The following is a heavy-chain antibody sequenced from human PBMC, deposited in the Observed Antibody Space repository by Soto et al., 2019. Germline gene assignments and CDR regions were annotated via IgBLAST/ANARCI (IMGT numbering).Heavy chain of an antibody. V-gene: IGHV3-21*01. D-gene: IGHD6-13*01. CDR2: ISSSSSYI. CDR1: GFTFSSYS. J-gene: IGHJ4*02. Sequence: AGGSLRLSCAASGFTFSSYSMNWVRQAPGKGLEWVSSISSSSSYIYYADSVKGRFTISRDNAKNSLYLQMNSLRAEDTAVYYCARDRWPAPFDYWGQGTLVTVSS. CDR3: ARDRWPAPFDY.